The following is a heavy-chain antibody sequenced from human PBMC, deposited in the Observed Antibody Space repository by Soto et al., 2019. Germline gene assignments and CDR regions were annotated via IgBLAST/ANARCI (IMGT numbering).Heavy chain of an antibody. V-gene: IGHV3-23*01. CDR3: ATGYCRSDNCHFTH. CDR1: GFSFFSYA. CDR2: ISGSGGHT. Sequence: EVQLLESGGHVVQPGESLRLSCTGSGFSFFSYAMSWVRQAPGKGLEWVSTISGSGGHTYYADSVKGRFVVSRDNDKNTVYLQLNSLRDEETAVYYCATGYCRSDNCHFTHWGQGTLVTVSS. J-gene: IGHJ4*02. D-gene: IGHD2-2*03.